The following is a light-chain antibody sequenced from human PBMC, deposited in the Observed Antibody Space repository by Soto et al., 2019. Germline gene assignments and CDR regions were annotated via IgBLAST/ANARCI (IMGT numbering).Light chain of an antibody. CDR1: QGIRND. CDR2: DAS. J-gene: IGKJ4*01. CDR3: RQDYSFPRT. Sequence: AIQVTQSPSSLSASVGDRVTITCRASQGIRNDLSWYQQKPGKAPKLLIYDASSLQSGVPSTFSGSGSGTNVSLTIISRQPEDVSADYCRQDYSFPRTFGGGTKVDIK. V-gene: IGKV1-6*02.